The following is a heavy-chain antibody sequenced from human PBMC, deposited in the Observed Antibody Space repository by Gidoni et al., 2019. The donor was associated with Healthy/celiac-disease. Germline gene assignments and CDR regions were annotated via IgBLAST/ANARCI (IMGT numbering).Heavy chain of an antibody. CDR3: ATGDTAMVSGFDY. CDR2: ISYDGSNK. V-gene: IGHV3-30*03. Sequence: QVQLVESGGGVVQPGRSLRLSCAASGFTFSSYGMHWVRQAPGKGLEWVAVISYDGSNKYYADSVKGRFTISRDNSKNTLYLQMNSLRAEDTAVYYCATGDTAMVSGFDYWGQGTLVTVSS. J-gene: IGHJ4*02. CDR1: GFTFSSYG. D-gene: IGHD5-18*01.